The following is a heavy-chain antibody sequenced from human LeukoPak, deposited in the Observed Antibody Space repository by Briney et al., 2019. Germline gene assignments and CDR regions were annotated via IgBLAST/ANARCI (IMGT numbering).Heavy chain of an antibody. J-gene: IGHJ3*02. D-gene: IGHD4-23*01. CDR3: ARGQDTVITSRDAFDI. CDR2: FSTSSIYI. V-gene: IGHV3-21*01. Sequence: PGGPLKPSCQASGFTSSSNAINWSGQAPGKGWNWAPSFSTSSIYIYYANFVKGRFTISRDNAKKSLYLQMNTLRAEDTAVYYWARGQDTVITSRDAFDIWGQGTMVTVSS. CDR1: GFTSSSNA.